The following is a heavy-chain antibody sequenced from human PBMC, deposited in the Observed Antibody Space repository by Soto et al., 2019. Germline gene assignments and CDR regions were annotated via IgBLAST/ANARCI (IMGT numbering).Heavy chain of an antibody. CDR1: GGAISSGDYY. J-gene: IGHJ4*02. Sequence: QVQLQESGPGLVKPSQTLSLTCTVSGGAISSGDYYWSWIRQPPGKGLEWIGYISHSGSTSYNPSLKSRVTISVDTSKTQFSLKLSSVTAAETAVYYCARADSTGYYPFDYWGQGTLVTVSS. CDR2: ISHSGST. D-gene: IGHD3-22*01. V-gene: IGHV4-30-4*01. CDR3: ARADSTGYYPFDY.